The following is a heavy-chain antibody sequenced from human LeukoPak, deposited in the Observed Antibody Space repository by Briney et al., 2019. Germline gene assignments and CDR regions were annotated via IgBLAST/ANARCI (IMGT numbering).Heavy chain of an antibody. CDR3: AREWQYQFDY. J-gene: IGHJ4*02. CDR1: GYSISSGYY. D-gene: IGHD4-11*01. V-gene: IGHV4-38-2*02. Sequence: SETLSLTCTVSGYSISSGYYWGWIRQPPGKGLEWIGSIYHSGSTYYNPSLKSRVTISVDTSKNQFSLKLSSVTAADTAVYYCAREWQYQFDYWGQGSLVTISS. CDR2: IYHSGST.